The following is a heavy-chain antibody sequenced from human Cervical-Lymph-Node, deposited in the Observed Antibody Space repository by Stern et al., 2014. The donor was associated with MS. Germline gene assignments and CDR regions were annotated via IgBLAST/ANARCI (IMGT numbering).Heavy chain of an antibody. CDR1: GFTFSSYG. J-gene: IGHJ4*02. D-gene: IGHD2-8*01. V-gene: IGHV3-30*03. CDR3: ARDYEDTSMLFDH. Sequence: VQLVQSGGAVVQPGGSLRLSCAASGFTFSSYGMPLVRQAPGKGLGWVTVISYDGNHKYYAASVKGRFTISRDNSKNTLHLQMNSVTPDDTAIYYCARDYEDTSMLFDHWGQGTLVTVSS. CDR2: ISYDGNHK.